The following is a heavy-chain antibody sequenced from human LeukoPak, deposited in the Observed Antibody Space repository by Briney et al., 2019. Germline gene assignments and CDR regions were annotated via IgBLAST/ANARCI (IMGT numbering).Heavy chain of an antibody. V-gene: IGHV4-4*07. CDR3: ARATPGGYYYDSSGYASRAFDI. CDR1: GGSISSYY. D-gene: IGHD3-22*01. CDR2: IYTSGST. J-gene: IGHJ3*02. Sequence: SETLSLTCTVSGGSISSYYWSWIRQPAGRGLEWIGRIYTSGSTNYNPSLKSRVTMSVDTSKNQFSLKLSSVTAADTAVYYCARATPGGYYYDSSGYASRAFDIWGQGTMVTVSS.